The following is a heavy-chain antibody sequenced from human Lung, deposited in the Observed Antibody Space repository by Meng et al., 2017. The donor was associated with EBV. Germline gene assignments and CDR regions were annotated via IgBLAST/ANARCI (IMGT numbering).Heavy chain of an antibody. V-gene: IGHV2-5*02. J-gene: IGHJ5*02. CDR1: GFSLSTSEVG. Sequence: QITLKEAGPTLVNPTQTLTLTCTFSGFSLSTSEVGVGWIRQPPGKALEWLAVIYWDDDKRYSPSLKSRLTITKDTSKNQVVLTLTNMDPVDTATYYCALFTRSWFDPWGQGTLVTVSS. D-gene: IGHD2-2*01. CDR3: ALFTRSWFDP. CDR2: IYWDDDK.